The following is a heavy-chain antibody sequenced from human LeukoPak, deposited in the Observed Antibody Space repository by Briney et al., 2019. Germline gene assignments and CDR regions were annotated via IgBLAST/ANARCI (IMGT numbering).Heavy chain of an antibody. CDR1: GFIFSDYW. V-gene: IGHV3-7*03. CDR3: ARDYCSGESCYDH. D-gene: IGHD2-15*01. CDR2: MKLDGSEE. Sequence: GGSLRLSCAASGFIFSDYWIGWVRQAPGKGLEWVANMKLDGSEEYYLDSVKGRFIISRDNANNSLSLQMNSLRTEDTAVYYCARDYCSGESCYDHWGQGTLVTVSS. J-gene: IGHJ4*02.